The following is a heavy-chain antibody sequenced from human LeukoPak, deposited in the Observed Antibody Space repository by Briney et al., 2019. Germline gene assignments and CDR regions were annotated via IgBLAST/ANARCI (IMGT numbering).Heavy chain of an antibody. Sequence: SETLSLTCAVYGGSFSGYYWSWIRQPPGKGLEWIGEINHSGSTDYNPSLKSRVTISVDTSKNQFSLKLSSVTAADTAVYYCARYGSGSFDYWGQGTLVTVSS. J-gene: IGHJ4*02. CDR3: ARYGSGSFDY. D-gene: IGHD3-10*01. V-gene: IGHV4-34*01. CDR2: INHSGST. CDR1: GGSFSGYY.